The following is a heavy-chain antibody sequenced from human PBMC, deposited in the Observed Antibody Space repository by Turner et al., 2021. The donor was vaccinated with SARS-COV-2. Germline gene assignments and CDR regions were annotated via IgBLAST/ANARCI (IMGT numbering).Heavy chain of an antibody. J-gene: IGHJ6*02. CDR3: ARDLNYYGMDV. CDR1: GFTVSSNY. D-gene: IGHD3-9*01. Sequence: EVQLVESGGGLVQPGGSLRLPCAASGFTVSSNYMSWVRQDPGKGLEWVSLIYSGGSTYYADSVKGRFTISRHNSKNTLYLQMNSLRAEDTAVYYCARDLNYYGMDVWGQGTTVTVSS. V-gene: IGHV3-53*04. CDR2: IYSGGST.